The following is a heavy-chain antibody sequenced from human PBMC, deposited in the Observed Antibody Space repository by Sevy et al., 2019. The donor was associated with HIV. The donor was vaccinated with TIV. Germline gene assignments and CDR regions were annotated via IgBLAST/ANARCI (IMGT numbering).Heavy chain of an antibody. Sequence: ASVKVSCKASGYTFTTYPIGWVRQAPGQGLEWMGWISTYSGETRDAQKFQGRATMTTDTSTSTPYLELGSLRSDDTAVYYCARDSDGSGHYYADYFDYWGQGTLVTVSS. J-gene: IGHJ4*02. D-gene: IGHD3-22*01. CDR1: GYTFTTYP. V-gene: IGHV1-18*01. CDR3: ARDSDGSGHYYADYFDY. CDR2: ISTYSGET.